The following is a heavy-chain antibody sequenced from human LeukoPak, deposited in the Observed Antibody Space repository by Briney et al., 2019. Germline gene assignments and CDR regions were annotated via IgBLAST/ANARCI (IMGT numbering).Heavy chain of an antibody. CDR3: ARDGHGTTPLDL. Sequence: GGSLRLSCAASGFTFSSFDMSWVRQAPGKGLVWVSRINSDETTTWYADSVKGRFTISRDNAENTLYLQMNSLRAEDTAVYYCARDGHGTTPLDLWGQGILATVSS. CDR2: INSDETTT. CDR1: GFTFSSFD. J-gene: IGHJ4*02. D-gene: IGHD4-11*01. V-gene: IGHV3-74*01.